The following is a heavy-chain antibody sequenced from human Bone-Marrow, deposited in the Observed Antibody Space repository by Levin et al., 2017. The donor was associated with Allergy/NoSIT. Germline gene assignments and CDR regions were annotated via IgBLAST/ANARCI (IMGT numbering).Heavy chain of an antibody. D-gene: IGHD6-19*01. V-gene: IGHV3-43D*04. CDR2: ISWDGGST. Sequence: GGSLRLSCAASGFTFDDYAMHWVRQAPGKGLEWVSLISWDGGSTYYADSVKGRFTISRDNSKNSLYLQMNSLRAEDTALYYCAKDIGGGWYNYGMDVWGQGTTVTVSS. CDR1: GFTFDDYA. CDR3: AKDIGGGWYNYGMDV. J-gene: IGHJ6*02.